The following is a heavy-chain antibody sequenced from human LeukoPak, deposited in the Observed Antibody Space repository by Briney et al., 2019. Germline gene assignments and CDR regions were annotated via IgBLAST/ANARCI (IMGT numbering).Heavy chain of an antibody. D-gene: IGHD3-3*01. V-gene: IGHV3-7*02. CDR3: ARGGTFGVDISDY. CDR1: GFNFNSYW. CDR2: IKQDGSEI. J-gene: IGHJ4*02. Sequence: GGSLRLSCAASGFNFNSYWMSWVRQAPGKGLECVANIKQDGSEIYFVDSVKGRFTISRDNAKSSLYLQMNSLRGEDTAVYYCARGGTFGVDISDYWGQGTLVTVSS.